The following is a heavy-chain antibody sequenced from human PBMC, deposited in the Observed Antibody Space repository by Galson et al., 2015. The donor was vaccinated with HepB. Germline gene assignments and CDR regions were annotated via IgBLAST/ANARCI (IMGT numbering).Heavy chain of an antibody. CDR3: ARDLDDYGDHVGAFDI. D-gene: IGHD4-17*01. CDR1: GFTFSTYG. CDR2: IWYDGSNK. V-gene: IGHV3-33*01. J-gene: IGHJ3*02. Sequence: SLRLSCAASGFTFSTYGMHWVRQAPGKGLEWVAVIWYDGSNKYYADSVKGRFTISRDNSKNTLYLQMNSLRAEDTAVYYCARDLDDYGDHVGAFDIWGQGTMVTVSS.